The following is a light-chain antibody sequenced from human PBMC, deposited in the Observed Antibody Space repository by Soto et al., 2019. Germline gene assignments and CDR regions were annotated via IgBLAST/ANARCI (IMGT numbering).Light chain of an antibody. V-gene: IGLV2-8*01. CDR3: SSYAGSMNLI. Sequence: QSALTQPPSASGSPGQSVTISCTGSSSDVGGHNHVSWYQQHPGKAPKLMIYEVSKRPSGVPDRFSGYKSVNTASLTVSGLQAVDEADYYCSSYAGSMNLIFGGGTQLTVL. J-gene: IGLJ2*01. CDR2: EVS. CDR1: SSDVGGHNH.